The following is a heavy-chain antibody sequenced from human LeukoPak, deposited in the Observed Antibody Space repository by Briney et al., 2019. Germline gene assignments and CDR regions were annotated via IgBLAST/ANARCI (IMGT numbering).Heavy chain of an antibody. D-gene: IGHD1-7*01. J-gene: IGHJ4*02. CDR3: ARGSGTRHFDY. CDR2: IYYSGNT. Sequence: PSETLSLTCTVSGGSISSGGYSWNWIRQHPGKGLEWIGDIYYSGNTYYNPSLKSRLNVSVDASKNQFSLNLSSVTAADTAVYYCARGSGTRHFDYWGQGTLVTVSS. CDR1: GGSISSGGYS. V-gene: IGHV4-31*03.